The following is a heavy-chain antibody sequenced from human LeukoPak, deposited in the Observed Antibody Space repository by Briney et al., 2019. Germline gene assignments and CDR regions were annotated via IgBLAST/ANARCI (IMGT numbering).Heavy chain of an antibody. D-gene: IGHD6-6*01. CDR3: AKRGSYSSSFTSTFDY. CDR1: GLTFSNAW. CDR2: ISSSSSYI. V-gene: IGHV3-21*04. Sequence: PGGSLRLSCAASGLTFSNAWTTWVRQAPGKGLEWVSSISSSSSYIYYADSVKGRFTISRDNAKNSLYLQMNSLRAEDTAVYYCAKRGSYSSSFTSTFDYWGQGTLVTVSS. J-gene: IGHJ4*02.